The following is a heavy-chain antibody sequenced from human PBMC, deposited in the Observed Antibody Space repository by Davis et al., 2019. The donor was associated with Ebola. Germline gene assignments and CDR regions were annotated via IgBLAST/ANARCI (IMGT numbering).Heavy chain of an antibody. D-gene: IGHD3-3*01. CDR1: GGSISSYY. Sequence: SETLSLTCTVSGGSISSYYWSWIRQPPGKGLEWIGEINHSGSTNYNPSLKSRVTISVDTSKNQFSLKLSSVTAADTAVYYCARHTYYDFWSGYYYYYGMDVWGQGTTVTVSS. J-gene: IGHJ6*02. CDR3: ARHTYYDFWSGYYYYYGMDV. V-gene: IGHV4-34*01. CDR2: INHSGST.